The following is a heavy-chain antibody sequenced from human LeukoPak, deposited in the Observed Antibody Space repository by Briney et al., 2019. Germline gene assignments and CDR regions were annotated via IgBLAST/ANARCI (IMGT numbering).Heavy chain of an antibody. J-gene: IGHJ4*02. CDR3: AREGIAVAGTPYDY. CDR2: ISSSGSTI. V-gene: IGHV3-48*03. CDR1: GFTFSSYE. Sequence: PGGSLRLSCAASGFTFSSYEMNWVRQAPGKGLEWVSYISSSGSTIYYADSVKGQFTISRDNAKNSLYLQMNSLRAEDTAVYYCAREGIAVAGTPYDYWGQGTLVTVSS. D-gene: IGHD6-19*01.